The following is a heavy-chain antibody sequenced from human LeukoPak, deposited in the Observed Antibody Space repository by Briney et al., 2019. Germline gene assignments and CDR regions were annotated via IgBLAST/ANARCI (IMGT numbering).Heavy chain of an antibody. CDR1: GGSITTYY. Sequence: SETLSLTCTLAGGSITTYYWNWIRQPPGKGLEWIGYIYYSGTTYYNPSLKSRVTISVDTSKKQFSLKLSSVTAAGTAVYYSAGDSVGVDYWGQGTLVTVSS. V-gene: IGHV4-59*01. J-gene: IGHJ4*02. D-gene: IGHD2-2*01. CDR2: IYYSGTT. CDR3: AGDSVGVDY.